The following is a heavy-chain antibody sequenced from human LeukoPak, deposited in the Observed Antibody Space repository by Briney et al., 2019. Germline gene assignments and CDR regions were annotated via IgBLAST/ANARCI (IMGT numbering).Heavy chain of an antibody. J-gene: IGHJ5*02. CDR3: ARGRYGTVTRGWFDP. CDR1: GGSFSGYY. D-gene: IGHD1-1*01. Sequence: PSETLSLTCAVYGGSFSGYYWSWIRQPPGKGLEWIGEINDTGNTNYNPSLKSRLTISVDTSKNQFSLRLSSVTAADTAVYYCARGRYGTVTRGWFDPWGQGTLVTVSS. V-gene: IGHV4-34*01. CDR2: INDTGNT.